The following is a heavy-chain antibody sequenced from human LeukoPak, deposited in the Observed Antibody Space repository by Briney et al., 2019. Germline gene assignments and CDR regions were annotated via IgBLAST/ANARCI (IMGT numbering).Heavy chain of an antibody. J-gene: IGHJ6*03. CDR2: IYYSGST. V-gene: IGHV4-39*07. D-gene: IGHD6-13*01. CDR3: ARHFEQQLAHYYYYYYMDV. CDR1: GGPISSSSYY. Sequence: PSETLSLTCTVSGGPISSSSYYWGWIRQPPGKGLEWIGSIYYSGSTYYNPSLKSRVTISVDTSKNQFSLKLSSVTAADTAVYYCARHFEQQLAHYYYYYYMDVWGKGTTVTISS.